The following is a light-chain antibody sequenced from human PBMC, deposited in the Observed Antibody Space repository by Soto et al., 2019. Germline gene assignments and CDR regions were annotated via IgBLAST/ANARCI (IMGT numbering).Light chain of an antibody. CDR1: ASNIGADYD. CDR2: GNN. Sequence: QSVLTQPPSVSGAPGQRVTISCTGSASNIGADYDVHWYQHLPGTAPKLLIYGNNNRPSGVPDRFSGSKSGASASLAITGLQPVDEADYYGRSYDTSLILVLGGGTKVTVL. CDR3: RSYDTSLILV. V-gene: IGLV1-40*01. J-gene: IGLJ2*01.